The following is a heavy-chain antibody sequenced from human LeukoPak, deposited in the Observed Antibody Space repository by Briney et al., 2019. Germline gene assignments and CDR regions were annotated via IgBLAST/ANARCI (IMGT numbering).Heavy chain of an antibody. D-gene: IGHD1-1*01. Sequence: GRSLRLSCAASGFTFSSYAMHWVRQAPGKGLEWVAVISYDGSNKYYADSVKGRFTISRDNSKNTLYLQMNSLRAEDTAVYYCARGGELERRLFNLDYWGQGTLVTVSS. CDR2: ISYDGSNK. CDR1: GFTFSSYA. V-gene: IGHV3-30*04. CDR3: ARGGELERRLFNLDY. J-gene: IGHJ4*02.